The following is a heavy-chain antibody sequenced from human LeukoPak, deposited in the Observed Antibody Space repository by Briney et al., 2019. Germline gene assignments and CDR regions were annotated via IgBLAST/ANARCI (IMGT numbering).Heavy chain of an antibody. CDR1: GFTFSDHH. J-gene: IGHJ4*02. Sequence: GGSLRLSCAASGFTFSDHHMDWVRQAPGEGLEWVARIRNKANRYTTEYAASVKGRFTISRDDSENSLYLQMDSLRVEDTAVYYCAKGPKLGDGFHCDSWGQGTLVTVSS. CDR3: AKGPKLGDGFHCDS. CDR2: IRNKANRYTT. V-gene: IGHV3-72*01. D-gene: IGHD5-24*01.